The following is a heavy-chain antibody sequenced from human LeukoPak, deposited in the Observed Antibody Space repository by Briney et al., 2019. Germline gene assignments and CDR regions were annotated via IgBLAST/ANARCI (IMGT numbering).Heavy chain of an antibody. V-gene: IGHV4-4*07. CDR2: SYARGNS. D-gene: IGHD2-21*02. Sequence: SGTLSLTCTVSGASISAYYWNWIRQPAGKGLEWIGHSYARGNSNYNPSLKSRVTMSVDTSKSHFSLKLRSVTAADSAVYYCAKELPGAGLFDSWGLGTLVTVSS. CDR1: GASISAYY. J-gene: IGHJ4*01. CDR3: AKELPGAGLFDS.